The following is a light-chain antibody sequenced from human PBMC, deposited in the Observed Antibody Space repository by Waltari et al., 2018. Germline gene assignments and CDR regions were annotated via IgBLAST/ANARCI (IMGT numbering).Light chain of an antibody. CDR1: QSVSKY. CDR2: GAS. V-gene: IGKV3-20*01. CDR3: QQYVSLPAT. J-gene: IGKJ1*01. Sequence: DIVLTQSPGTLSLAPGDTAIPSCRASQSVSKYLAWYQQKPGQAPRLLIFGASSRATGIPDRFSGSGSGTDLSLTISRVEPEDFAVYYCQQYVSLPATFGQGTKVEIE.